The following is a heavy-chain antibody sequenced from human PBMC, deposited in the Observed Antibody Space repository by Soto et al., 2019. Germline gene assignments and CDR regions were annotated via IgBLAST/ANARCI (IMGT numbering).Heavy chain of an antibody. D-gene: IGHD2-15*01. CDR1: GFTVSSNY. V-gene: IGHV3-53*04. J-gene: IGHJ3*02. CDR2: IYSGGST. CDR3: ARVRKTPRYCSGGSCYADAFDI. Sequence: GGSLRLSCAASGFTVSSNYMSWVRQAPGKGLEWVSVIYSGGSTYYADSVKGRFTISRHNSKNTLYLQMNSLRAEDTAVYYCARVRKTPRYCSGGSCYADAFDIWGQGTMVTVSS.